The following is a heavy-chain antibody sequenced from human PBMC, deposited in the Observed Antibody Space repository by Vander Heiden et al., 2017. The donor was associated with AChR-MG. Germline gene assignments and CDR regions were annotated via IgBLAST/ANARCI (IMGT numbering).Heavy chain of an antibody. D-gene: IGHD6-19*01. Sequence: EVQLVESGGGLVQPGGSMRLSCAASVFTFSSYEMNWVRQAPGKGLEWVSYISSSGSTIYYADSVKGRFTISRDNAKNSLYLQMNSLRAEDTAVYYCARGIAVAVYNWFDPWGQGTLVTVSS. CDR3: ARGIAVAVYNWFDP. V-gene: IGHV3-48*03. CDR2: ISSSGSTI. CDR1: VFTFSSYE. J-gene: IGHJ5*02.